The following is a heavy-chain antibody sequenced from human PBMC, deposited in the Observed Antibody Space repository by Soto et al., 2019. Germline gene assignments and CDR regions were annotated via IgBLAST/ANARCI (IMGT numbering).Heavy chain of an antibody. V-gene: IGHV3-23*01. CDR2: IGGSSGST. CDR1: GFTFRSYA. D-gene: IGHD2-2*01. Sequence: EVQLLESGGGLLQPGGSLRLSCAASGFTFRSYAMSWVRQAPGKGLEWVSAIGGSSGSTDYADSVKGRFTISRDNSKNTLFLQMNSLRAEDPAVYYCAKDRSSTSCYAFDYWGQGTLVTVSS. CDR3: AKDRSSTSCYAFDY. J-gene: IGHJ4*02.